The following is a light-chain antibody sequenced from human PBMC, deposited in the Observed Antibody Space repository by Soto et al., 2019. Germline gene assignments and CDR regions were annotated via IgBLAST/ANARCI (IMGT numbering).Light chain of an antibody. CDR2: GAS. CDR3: QQYGSSFFT. V-gene: IGKV3-20*01. Sequence: DIVLTQSPGTLSLSPGERATLSCRASQSVTSGYLAWYQRKPGQAPRLLIYGASRRATGIPERFSGSGSGTDFTLTISRLEPEDFAEYFCQQYGSSFFTFGGGTTVEIK. CDR1: QSVTSGY. J-gene: IGKJ4*01.